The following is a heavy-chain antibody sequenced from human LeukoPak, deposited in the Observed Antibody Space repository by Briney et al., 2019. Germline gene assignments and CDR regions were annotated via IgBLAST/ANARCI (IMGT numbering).Heavy chain of an antibody. V-gene: IGHV4-59*11. CDR3: ARYNGGGYPYYFDY. CDR1: GGSISSHY. CDR2: IYYSGST. D-gene: IGHD3-22*01. Sequence: PSETLSLTCTVSGGSISSHYWSWIRQPPGKGLEWIGYIYYSGSTNYNSSLKSRVTISVDTSKNQFSLKLSSVTAADTAVYYCARYNGGGYPYYFDYWGQGTLVTVSS. J-gene: IGHJ4*02.